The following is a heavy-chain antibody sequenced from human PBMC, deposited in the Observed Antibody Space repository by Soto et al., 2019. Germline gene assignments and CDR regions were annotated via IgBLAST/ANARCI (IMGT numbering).Heavy chain of an antibody. CDR2: IIPIFGTA. J-gene: IGHJ5*02. V-gene: IGHV1-69*13. CDR3: ARAPDGYSYGYNWFDP. D-gene: IGHD5-18*01. CDR1: GGTFSSYA. Sequence: SVKVSCKASGGTFSSYAISWVRQAPGQGLEWMGGIIPIFGTANYAQKFQGRVTITADESTSTAYMELSSLRSEDTAVYYCARAPDGYSYGYNWFDPWGQGTLVTVSS.